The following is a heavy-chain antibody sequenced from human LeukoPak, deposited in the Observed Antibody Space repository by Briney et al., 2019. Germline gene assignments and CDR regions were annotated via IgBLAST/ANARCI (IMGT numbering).Heavy chain of an antibody. CDR1: GFTFSSYG. D-gene: IGHD6-19*01. CDR2: IRYDGSNK. V-gene: IGHV3-30*02. Sequence: GGSLKLSCAASGFTFSSYGMHWVRQAPGKGLEWVAFIRYDGSNKYYADSVKGRFTISRDNSKNTLYLQMNSLRAEDTAVYYCAKDLREGALIAVAGTFDYWGQGTLVTVSS. J-gene: IGHJ4*02. CDR3: AKDLREGALIAVAGTFDY.